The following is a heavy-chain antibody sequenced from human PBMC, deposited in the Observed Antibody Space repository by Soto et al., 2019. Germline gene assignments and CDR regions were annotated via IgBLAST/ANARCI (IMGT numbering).Heavy chain of an antibody. CDR3: ARDSDSSGYYLDYYFDY. D-gene: IGHD3-22*01. CDR1: GFTFNNYA. J-gene: IGHJ4*02. V-gene: IGHV3-64*04. Sequence: GGSLRLSCSVSGFTFNNYAMHWVRQAPGKGLEYVSAIGNNGGGTYHADSINGRFTISRDNSKNTLYLQMNSLRAEDTAVYYCARDSDSSGYYLDYYFDYWGQGTLVTVSS. CDR2: IGNNGGGT.